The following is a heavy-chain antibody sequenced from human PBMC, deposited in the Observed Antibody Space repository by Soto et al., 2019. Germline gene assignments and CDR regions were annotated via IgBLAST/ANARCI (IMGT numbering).Heavy chain of an antibody. CDR1: GFTFSSYA. CDR3: AKALGYYAILTGYAHDAFEI. D-gene: IGHD3-9*01. Sequence: EVQLLESGGGLVQPGGSLRLSCAASGFTFSSYAMSWVRQAPGKGLEWVSAISGSGGSTYYADSVKGRFTISRDNSKNTLYLQRNSLRAEDTAVYYCAKALGYYAILTGYAHDAFEIWGQGTMVTVSS. V-gene: IGHV3-23*01. J-gene: IGHJ3*02. CDR2: ISGSGGST.